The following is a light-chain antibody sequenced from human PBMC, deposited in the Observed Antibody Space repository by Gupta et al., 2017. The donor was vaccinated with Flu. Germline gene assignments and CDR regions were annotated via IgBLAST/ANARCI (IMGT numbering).Light chain of an antibody. J-gene: IGLJ2*01. Sequence: QSCLTQPASVPGPPGQSTPPSSTPTSSDAGGYNYVSWYQQHPGKAPKLMIYEVSNRPSGVSNRFSGSKSGNTASLTISGLQAEDEADYYCSSYTSSSTPVVFGGGTKLTVL. CDR1: SSDAGGYNY. CDR2: EVS. CDR3: SSYTSSSTPVV. V-gene: IGLV2-14*01.